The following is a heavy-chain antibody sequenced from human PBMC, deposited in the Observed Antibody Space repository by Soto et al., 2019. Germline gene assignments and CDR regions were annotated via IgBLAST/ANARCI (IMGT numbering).Heavy chain of an antibody. CDR2: IGGSGGST. V-gene: IGHV3-23*01. J-gene: IGHJ4*02. Sequence: GGSLRLSCAASGFTFSSYAMSWVRQAPGKGLEWVSAIGGSGGSTYYADSVKGRFTISRDNSKNTLYLQMNSLRAEDTAVYYCARMEDFWSGYFQNFDYWGQGTLVTVSS. CDR3: ARMEDFWSGYFQNFDY. D-gene: IGHD3-3*01. CDR1: GFTFSSYA.